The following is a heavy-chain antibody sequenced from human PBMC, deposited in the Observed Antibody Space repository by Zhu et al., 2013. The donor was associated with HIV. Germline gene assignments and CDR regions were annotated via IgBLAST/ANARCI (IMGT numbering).Heavy chain of an antibody. CDR1: GYTFTSYG. J-gene: IGHJ6*02. D-gene: IGHD5-18*01. Sequence: QVQLVQSGAEVKKPGASVKVSCKASGYTFTSYGISWVRQAPGQGLEWMGWISAYNGNTNYAQKLQGRVTMTTDTSTSTAYMELRSLRSDDTAVYYCARDIGLGYSYGLGYYYGMDVWGQGTTGHRLL. CDR3: ARDIGLGYSYGLGYYYGMDV. CDR2: ISAYNGNT. V-gene: IGHV1-18*01.